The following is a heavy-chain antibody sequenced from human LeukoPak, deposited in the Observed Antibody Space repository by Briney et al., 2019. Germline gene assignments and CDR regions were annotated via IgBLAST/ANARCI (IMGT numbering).Heavy chain of an antibody. CDR1: GGSISSGGYY. Sequence: SETLSLTCTVSGGSISSGGYYWGWIRQHPGTGLEWIRYIYYSGSTYYNPSLKSRVTISVDTSKNQFSLKLSAVTAADTAVYYCARGSPQLYYYYGMDVWGQGTTVTVSS. CDR2: IYYSGST. J-gene: IGHJ6*02. CDR3: ARGSPQLYYYYGMDV. V-gene: IGHV4-31*03. D-gene: IGHD1-1*01.